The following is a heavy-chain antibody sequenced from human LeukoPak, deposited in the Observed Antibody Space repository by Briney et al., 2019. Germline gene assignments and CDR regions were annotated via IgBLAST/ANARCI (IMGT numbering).Heavy chain of an antibody. V-gene: IGHV3-11*01. CDR3: ARDPVGLDTAAYDY. CDR2: ISSSGSSI. J-gene: IGHJ4*02. D-gene: IGHD5-18*01. CDR1: GFTFSDYY. Sequence: GGSLRLSCAASGFTFSDYYMSWIRQAPGKGLECLSYISSSGSSIYYADSVKGRFTISRDNAKNSLYLQMNSLRAEDTAVYYCARDPVGLDTAAYDYWGQGTLVTVSS.